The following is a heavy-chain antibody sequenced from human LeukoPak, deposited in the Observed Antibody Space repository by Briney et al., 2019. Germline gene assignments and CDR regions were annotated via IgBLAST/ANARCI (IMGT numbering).Heavy chain of an antibody. CDR1: GFRFSGYG. J-gene: IGHJ3*01. D-gene: IGHD3-3*01. CDR3: ARDRVVSREPAAFDV. Sequence: GGSRRLSCVASGFRFSGYGMHWVRHVPGKGLEWVAFIRYDGANKYYVDSVKGRFTISRDNSKNTLYLQMISLRGEDTAVYYCARDRVVSREPAAFDVWGQGTMVTVSS. V-gene: IGHV3-30*02. CDR2: IRYDGANK.